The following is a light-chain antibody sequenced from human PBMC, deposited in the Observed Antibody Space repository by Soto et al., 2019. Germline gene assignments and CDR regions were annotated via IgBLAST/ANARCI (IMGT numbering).Light chain of an antibody. CDR1: QSISSW. J-gene: IGKJ1*01. CDR3: QQYNSSPT. CDR2: KAS. V-gene: IGKV1-5*03. Sequence: DIQMTQSPSTLSASVGDRVTITCRASQSISSWLAWYQQKPGKAPKFLIYKASSLDSGVPSRFSGSGSGTEFTITISSPQPDDFANYYCQQYNSSPTFGHGTKVEIK.